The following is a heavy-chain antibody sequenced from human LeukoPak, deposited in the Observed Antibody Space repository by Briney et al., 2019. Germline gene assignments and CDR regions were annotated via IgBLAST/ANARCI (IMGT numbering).Heavy chain of an antibody. D-gene: IGHD6-6*01. CDR3: ARGRRAARPTLLYNWFDP. J-gene: IGHJ5*02. V-gene: IGHV1-69*05. Sequence: ASVKVSCKASGGTFSSYAISWVRQAPGQGLEWMGGIIPIFGTANYAQKFQGRVTITTDESTSTAYMELSSLRSEDTAVYYCARGRRAARPTLLYNWFDPWGQGTLVTDSS. CDR1: GGTFSSYA. CDR2: IIPIFGTA.